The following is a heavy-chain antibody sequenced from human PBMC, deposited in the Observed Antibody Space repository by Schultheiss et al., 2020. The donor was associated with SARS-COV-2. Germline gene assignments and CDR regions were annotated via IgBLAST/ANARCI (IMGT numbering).Heavy chain of an antibody. D-gene: IGHD3-22*01. CDR1: GYTFTGYY. CDR2: INPNSGGT. CDR3: ARDRDYYE. Sequence: GESLKISCKASGYTFTGYYMHWVRQAPGQGLEWMGWINPNSGGTNYAQKFQGRVTMTRDTSISTAYMELSRLRSDDTAVYYCARDRDYYEWGQGTLVTVSS. J-gene: IGHJ4*02. V-gene: IGHV1-2*02.